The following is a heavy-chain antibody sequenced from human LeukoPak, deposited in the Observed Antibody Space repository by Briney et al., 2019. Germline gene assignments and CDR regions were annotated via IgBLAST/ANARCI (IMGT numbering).Heavy chain of an antibody. CDR1: GYTFTSYY. Sequence: ASVKVSCKASGYTFTSYYLHWVRQAPGQGLEWMGWINTNTGNPTYAQGFTGRFVFSLDTSVSTAYLQISSLKAEDTAVYYCARSGDLDAFDIWGQGTMVTVSS. J-gene: IGHJ3*02. D-gene: IGHD7-27*01. CDR3: ARSGDLDAFDI. CDR2: INTNTGNP. V-gene: IGHV7-4-1*02.